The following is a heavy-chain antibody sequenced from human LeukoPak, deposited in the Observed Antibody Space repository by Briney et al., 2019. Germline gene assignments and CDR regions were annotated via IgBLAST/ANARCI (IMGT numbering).Heavy chain of an antibody. CDR3: ARDKYGDYVFDY. V-gene: IGHV3-48*02. CDR1: GFTFSSYG. Sequence: GGSLRLSCAASGFTFSSYGMNWVRQAPGKGLGWVTDISGNSDTINYADSVKGRFTISRDTAKNSLYLQMNSLRDEDTAVYYCARDKYGDYVFDYWGQGTLVTVSS. D-gene: IGHD4-17*01. CDR2: ISGNSDTI. J-gene: IGHJ4*02.